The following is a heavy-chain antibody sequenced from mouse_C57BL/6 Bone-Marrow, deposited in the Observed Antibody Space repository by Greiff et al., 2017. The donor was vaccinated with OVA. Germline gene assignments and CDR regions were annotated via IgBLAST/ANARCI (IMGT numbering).Heavy chain of an antibody. V-gene: IGHV1-82*01. D-gene: IGHD2-3*01. CDR3: ARHEDGYYASYFDY. Sequence: QVQLKQSGPELVQPGASVKISCKASGYAFSSSWMNWVKQRPGKGLEWIGRIYPGDGDTNYNGKFKGKATLTADKSSSTAYMQLSSLTSEDSAVYCCARHEDGYYASYFDYWGQGTTLTVSS. CDR1: GYAFSSSW. J-gene: IGHJ2*01. CDR2: IYPGDGDT.